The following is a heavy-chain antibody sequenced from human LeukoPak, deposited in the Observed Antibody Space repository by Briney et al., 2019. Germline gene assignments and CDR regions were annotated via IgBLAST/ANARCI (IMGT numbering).Heavy chain of an antibody. Sequence: PGGSLRLSCAASGFTFSSYGMHWVRQAPGKGLEGVAFIRYDGSNKYYADSVKGRFTISRDNSKNTLYLEMNSLRGEDTAVYYCAKAPDSVDYGALRWFDPWGQGTLVTVSS. J-gene: IGHJ5*02. D-gene: IGHD4-17*01. CDR3: AKAPDSVDYGALRWFDP. CDR2: IRYDGSNK. CDR1: GFTFSSYG. V-gene: IGHV3-30*02.